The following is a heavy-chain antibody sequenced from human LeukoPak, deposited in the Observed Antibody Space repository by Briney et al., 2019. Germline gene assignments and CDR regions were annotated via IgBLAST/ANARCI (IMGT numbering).Heavy chain of an antibody. CDR1: GVTVSSNY. D-gene: IGHD3-9*01. Sequence: GGSLTLSCAASGVTVSSNYMSWVRQPPGKGLEWVSFIYCGVSTYYADSVKGRFTISRDNSKNTLYLQMNSLKAEDTAVCYCARDRVLTNYDILTGYYQYYYGIDVWGKGTTVTLSS. CDR2: IYCGVST. J-gene: IGHJ6*04. V-gene: IGHV3-53*01. CDR3: ARDRVLTNYDILTGYYQYYYGIDV.